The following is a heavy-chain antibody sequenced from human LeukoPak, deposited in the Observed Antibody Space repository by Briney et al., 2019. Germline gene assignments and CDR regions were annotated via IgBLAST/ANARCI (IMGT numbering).Heavy chain of an antibody. J-gene: IGHJ5*02. CDR3: TRDSHGNSWFDP. D-gene: IGHD1-1*01. Sequence: KPGGSLRLSCQGSGFTFGDYYIHWIRQAPGKGLEWVSFIRSEIYGGTTEYAASVKGRFTISRDNSKSIAFLQLDSLRTEDTAVYYCTRDSHGNSWFDPWGQGTLVTVSS. CDR1: GFTFGDYY. CDR2: IRSEIYGGTT. V-gene: IGHV3-49*05.